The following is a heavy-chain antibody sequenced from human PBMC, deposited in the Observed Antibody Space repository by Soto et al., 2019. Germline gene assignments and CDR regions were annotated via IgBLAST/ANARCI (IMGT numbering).Heavy chain of an antibody. CDR2: INWNGGST. J-gene: IGHJ3*02. D-gene: IGHD2-15*01. V-gene: IGHV3-20*01. Sequence: PGGSLRLSCAASGFTFDDYGMSWVRQAPGKGLEWVSGINWNGGSTGYADSVKGRFTISRDNAKNSLYLQMNSLRAEDTALFHGARVWGDIVVVVAAFDIWGQGTMVTVSS. CDR3: ARVWGDIVVVVAAFDI. CDR1: GFTFDDYG.